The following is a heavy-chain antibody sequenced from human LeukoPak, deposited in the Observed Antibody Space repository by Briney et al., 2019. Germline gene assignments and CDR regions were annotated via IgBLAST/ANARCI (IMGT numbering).Heavy chain of an antibody. CDR2: IYHSGST. CDR3: ARGGNWDFDY. CDR1: GGSISSGGYS. Sequence: SQTLSLTCAVSGGSISSGGYSWSWTRQPPGKGLEWIGYIYHSGSTYYNPSLKSRVTISVDRSKNQFSLKLSSVTAADTAVYYCARGGNWDFDYWGQGVLVIVSS. D-gene: IGHD7-27*01. J-gene: IGHJ4*02. V-gene: IGHV4-30-2*01.